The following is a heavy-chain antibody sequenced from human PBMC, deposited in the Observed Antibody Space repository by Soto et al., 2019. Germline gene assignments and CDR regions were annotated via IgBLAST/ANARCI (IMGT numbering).Heavy chain of an antibody. D-gene: IGHD6-19*01. Sequence: HPGGSLRLSCAASGFTFSSYSMNWVRQAPGKGLEWVSYITRSSSPIYYADSVKGRFTISRDNGKNSLYLQMNSLRDEDTAVYYCARLYTSGWYFDHWGQGTLVTVSS. J-gene: IGHJ4*02. CDR3: ARLYTSGWYFDH. CDR2: ITRSSSPI. V-gene: IGHV3-48*02. CDR1: GFTFSSYS.